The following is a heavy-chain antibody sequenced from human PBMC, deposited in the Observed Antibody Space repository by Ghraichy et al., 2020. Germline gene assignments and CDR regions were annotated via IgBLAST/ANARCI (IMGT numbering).Heavy chain of an antibody. CDR2: ISYDGSNK. J-gene: IGHJ5*02. CDR3: AKGDFEGFLEWFRNPT. Sequence: GESLNISCAASGFTFSSYGMHWVRQAPGKGLEWVAVISYDGSNKYYADSVKGRFTISRDNSKNTLYLQMNSLRAEDTAVYYCAKGDFEGFLEWFRNPTWGQGTLVTVSS. CDR1: GFTFSSYG. V-gene: IGHV3-30*18. D-gene: IGHD3-3*01.